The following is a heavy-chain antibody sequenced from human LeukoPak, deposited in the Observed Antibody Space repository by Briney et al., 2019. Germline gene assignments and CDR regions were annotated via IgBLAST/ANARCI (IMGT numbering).Heavy chain of an antibody. CDR3: AKSFGPVIAAAGTGAD. V-gene: IGHV3-23*01. CDR2: ISGSGSTT. J-gene: IGHJ4*02. Sequence: PGGSLRLSCAASGFTFRSYAMNWVRQAPGKGLEWVLVISGSGSTTDYADSVKGRFTISRDNSKNTLYLQMSSLRAEDTGVYYCAKSFGPVIAAAGTGADWGQGTLVTVSS. CDR1: GFTFRSYA. D-gene: IGHD6-13*01.